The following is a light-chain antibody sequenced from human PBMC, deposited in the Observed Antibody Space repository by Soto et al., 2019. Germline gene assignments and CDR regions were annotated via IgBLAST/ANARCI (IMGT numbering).Light chain of an antibody. CDR3: KQFSSYPLT. CDR2: DAS. V-gene: IGKV3-20*01. Sequence: EIVLTQSPGTLSLSPGERATLSCRASQSVSSSYLAWYQQKPGQAPRLLISDASNRATGIPARFSGSESGTDFTLTISRLEPEDFAVYYCKQFSSYPLTFGGGTKVDIK. CDR1: QSVSSSY. J-gene: IGKJ4*01.